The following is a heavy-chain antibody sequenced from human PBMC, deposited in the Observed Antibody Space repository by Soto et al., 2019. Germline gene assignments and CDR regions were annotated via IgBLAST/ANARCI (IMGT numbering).Heavy chain of an antibody. D-gene: IGHD3-10*01. CDR2: ISAYNGNT. CDR1: GYTFTSYG. Sequence: QVQLVQSGAEVKKPGASVKVSCKASGYTFTSYGISWVRQAPGQGLEWMGWISAYNGNTNYAQKLQGRVTMTTDTSTSKAYMELRSLRADDTAVYYCARVRYYYGSGSYYTFDYWGQGTLVTVSS. CDR3: ARVRYYYGSGSYYTFDY. V-gene: IGHV1-18*01. J-gene: IGHJ4*02.